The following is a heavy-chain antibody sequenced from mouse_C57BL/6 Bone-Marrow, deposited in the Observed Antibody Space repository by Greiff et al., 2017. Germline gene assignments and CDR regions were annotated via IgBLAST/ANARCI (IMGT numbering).Heavy chain of an antibody. CDR3: ARHEAGGKRLLPFAY. D-gene: IGHD2-3*01. CDR1: GYTFTEYT. V-gene: IGHV1-62-2*01. CDR2: FYPGSGSI. J-gene: IGHJ3*01. Sequence: QVHVKQSGAELVKPGASVKLSCKASGYTFTEYTIHWVKQRSGQGLEWIGWFYPGSGSIKYNEKFKDKATLTADKSSSTVYMELSRLTSEDSAVYFCARHEAGGKRLLPFAYWGQGTLVTVSA.